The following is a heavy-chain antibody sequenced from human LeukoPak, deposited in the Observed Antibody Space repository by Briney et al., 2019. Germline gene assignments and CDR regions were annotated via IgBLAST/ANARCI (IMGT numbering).Heavy chain of an antibody. V-gene: IGHV4-34*01. D-gene: IGHD6-19*01. CDR3: ARVRSSGWPHKLVFGDWFDP. CDR1: GGSFSGYY. Sequence: SETLSLTCAVYGGSFSGYYWSWIRQPPGKGLEWIGEINHSGSTNYNPSLKSRVTISVDTSKNQFSLQLNSVTPEDTAVYYCARVRSSGWPHKLVFGDWFDPWGQGTLVTVSS. J-gene: IGHJ5*02. CDR2: INHSGST.